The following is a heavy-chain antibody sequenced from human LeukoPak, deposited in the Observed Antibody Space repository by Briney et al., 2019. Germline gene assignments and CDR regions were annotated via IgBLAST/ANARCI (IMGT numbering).Heavy chain of an antibody. CDR2: IYYSGNT. V-gene: IGHV4-59*01. Sequence: SETLSLTCTVSGGSISNYYWSWIRQPPGKGLEWIGYIYYSGNTNYNPSLKSRVTISVDTSKNQFSLKLSSVTAADTAVYHCARASYSSGWLPFDYWGQGTLVTVSS. J-gene: IGHJ4*02. D-gene: IGHD6-19*01. CDR3: ARASYSSGWLPFDY. CDR1: GGSISNYY.